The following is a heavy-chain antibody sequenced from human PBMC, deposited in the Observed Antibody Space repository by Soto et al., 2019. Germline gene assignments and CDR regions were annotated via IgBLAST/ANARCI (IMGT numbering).Heavy chain of an antibody. D-gene: IGHD1-26*01. J-gene: IGHJ4*02. CDR2: IYWDDSK. CDR3: AHAYGGRSLY. V-gene: IGHV2-5*02. Sequence: QITLKESGPTLVKPTQTLTLTCTFSGFSLTTDRVGVGWIRQPPGEALEGLAVIYWDDSKTYRPSLESRLTITKDTSKNQLALTMTNMDSLDTASYYCAHAYGGRSLYWGQGTLVTVSS. CDR1: GFSLTTDRVG.